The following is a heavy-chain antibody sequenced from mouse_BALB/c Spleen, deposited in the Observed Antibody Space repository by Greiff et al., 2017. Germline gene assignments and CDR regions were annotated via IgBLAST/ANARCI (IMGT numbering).Heavy chain of an antibody. Sequence: QVQLQQSGAELAKPGASVKMSCKASGYTFTSYWMHWVKQRPGQGLEWIGYINPSTGYTEYNQKFKDKATLTADKSSSTAYMQLSSLTSEDSAVYYCASFYECGEALAYWGQGTLVTVSA. CDR1: GYTFTSYW. CDR2: INPSTGYT. J-gene: IGHJ3*01. V-gene: IGHV1-7*01. D-gene: IGHD2-3*01. CDR3: ASFYECGEALAY.